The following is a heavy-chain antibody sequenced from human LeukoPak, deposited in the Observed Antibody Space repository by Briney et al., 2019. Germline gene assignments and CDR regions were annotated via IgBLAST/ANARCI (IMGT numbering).Heavy chain of an antibody. CDR2: IYNSGST. Sequence: SETLSLTCTVSGDSFSYFYWSWIRQPPGKGLEWIGYIYNSGSTNYNPSLKSRVTISLDTSKNQFSLKLSSVTAADTAVYYCASLVLDSGYVLWGQGTLVTVSS. CDR1: GDSFSYFY. D-gene: IGHD5-12*01. CDR3: ASLVLDSGYVL. J-gene: IGHJ4*02. V-gene: IGHV4-59*12.